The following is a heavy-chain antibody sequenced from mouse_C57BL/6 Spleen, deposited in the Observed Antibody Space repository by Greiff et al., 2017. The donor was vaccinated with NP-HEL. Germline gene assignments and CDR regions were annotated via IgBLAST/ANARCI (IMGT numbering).Heavy chain of an antibody. CDR2: IDPSDSET. V-gene: IGHV1-52*01. D-gene: IGHD1-1*01. Sequence: QVQLQQPGAELLRPGSSVKLSCKASGYTFTSYWMHWVKQRPIQGLEWIGNIDPSDSETHYNQKFKDKATLTVDKSSSTAYMQLSSLTSEDSAVYYCARGEDYSWFAYWGQGTLVTVSA. CDR3: ARGEDYSWFAY. CDR1: GYTFTSYW. J-gene: IGHJ3*01.